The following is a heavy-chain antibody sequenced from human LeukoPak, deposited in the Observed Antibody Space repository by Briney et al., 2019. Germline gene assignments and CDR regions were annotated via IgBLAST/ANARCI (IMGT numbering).Heavy chain of an antibody. J-gene: IGHJ5*01. Sequence: GGSLRLSCVASGFSFDIYTMSWVRQAPGKGLEWLSQISGSSGTIWYAGFARGRFTISRDNSKKTLYLQMSGLRVEDTAMYYCVKATRDTYGTKWFDSWGQGTLLIVSS. D-gene: IGHD2-21*01. CDR3: VKATRDTYGTKWFDS. CDR2: ISGSSGTI. V-gene: IGHV3-23*01. CDR1: GFSFDIYT.